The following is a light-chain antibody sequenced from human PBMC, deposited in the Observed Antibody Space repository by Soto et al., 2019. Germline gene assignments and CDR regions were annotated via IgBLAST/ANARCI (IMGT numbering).Light chain of an antibody. CDR2: GAS. CDR3: QQYNNWPPLN. J-gene: IGKJ4*01. V-gene: IGKV3-15*01. Sequence: EIVMTQSPATLSVSPVERATLSCRSSQSVSSNLAWYQQKPGQAPRLLIYGASTRATGIPARFSGSGSGTEFTLTISSLQSEDFAVYYCQQYNNWPPLNFGRGTKVDIK. CDR1: QSVSSN.